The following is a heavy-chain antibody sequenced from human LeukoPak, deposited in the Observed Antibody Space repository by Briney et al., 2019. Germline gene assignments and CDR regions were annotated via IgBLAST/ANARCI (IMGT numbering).Heavy chain of an antibody. CDR2: INHSGST. D-gene: IGHD6-13*01. V-gene: IGHV4-34*01. CDR1: GGSFSGYY. Sequence: TSETLSLTCAVYGGSFSGYYWSWIRQPPGKGLEWIGEINHSGSTNYNPSLKSRVTISVDTSKNQFSLKLSSVTAADTAVYYCARLAQQLTDHHYYFDYWGQGTLVTVSS. CDR3: ARLAQQLTDHHYYFDY. J-gene: IGHJ4*02.